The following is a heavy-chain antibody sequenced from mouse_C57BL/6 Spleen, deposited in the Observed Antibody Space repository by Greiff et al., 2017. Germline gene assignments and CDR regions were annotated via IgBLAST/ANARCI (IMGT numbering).Heavy chain of an antibody. J-gene: IGHJ3*01. D-gene: IGHD2-2*01. V-gene: IGHV5-6*01. CDR2: ISSGGSYT. CDR1: GFTFRSYG. CDR3: ARSTMVTTKGFAY. Sequence: VQLKESGGDLVKPGGSLKLSCAASGFTFRSYGMSWVRQTPDKRLEWVATISSGGSYTYYPDSVKGRFTISRDNAKNTLYLQMSSLKSEDTAMYYCARSTMVTTKGFAYWGQGTLVTVSA.